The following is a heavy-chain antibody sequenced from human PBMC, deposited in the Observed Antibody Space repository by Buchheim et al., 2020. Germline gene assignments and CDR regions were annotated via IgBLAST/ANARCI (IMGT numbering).Heavy chain of an antibody. J-gene: IGHJ4*02. V-gene: IGHV4-39*01. D-gene: IGHD3-22*01. CDR1: GGSISSSSYY. CDR3: ARLGPYYDSSGYYLYYFDY. Sequence: QLQLQESGPGLVKPSETLSLTCTVSGGSISSSSYYWGWIRQPPGKGLEWIGSIYYSGSTYYNPSLKRRVTISVDTSKNQFSLKLSSVTAADTAVYYCARLGPYYDSSGYYLYYFDYWGQGTL. CDR2: IYYSGST.